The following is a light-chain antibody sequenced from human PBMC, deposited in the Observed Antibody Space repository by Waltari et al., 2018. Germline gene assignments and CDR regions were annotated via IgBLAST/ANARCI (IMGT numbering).Light chain of an antibody. Sequence: DIQITQSPYSLSASVGDRVTITCRASQAINNYLSYYQKQREKAPKPLFYSASSLKTGVPSRCSGRRSGADYTLTISSQQPEDIATYYCQQYNNSPYSFGQGTKVEIK. CDR1: QAINNY. CDR2: SAS. V-gene: IGKV1-33*01. CDR3: QQYNNSPYS. J-gene: IGKJ2*03.